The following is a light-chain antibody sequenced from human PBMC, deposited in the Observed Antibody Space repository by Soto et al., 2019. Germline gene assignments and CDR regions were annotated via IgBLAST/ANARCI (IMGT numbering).Light chain of an antibody. CDR1: SSDVGDYIY. CDR2: DVT. CDR3: CSYAGSYTYV. V-gene: IGLV2-11*01. J-gene: IGLJ1*01. Sequence: QSALTQPRSVSGSPGQSVTISCTGTSSDVGDYIYVSWYQQHPGEAPKLMIYDVTKRPSGVPDRFSGSKSGNTASLTISGLQAEDEADYYCCSYAGSYTYVFGTGTKLTVL.